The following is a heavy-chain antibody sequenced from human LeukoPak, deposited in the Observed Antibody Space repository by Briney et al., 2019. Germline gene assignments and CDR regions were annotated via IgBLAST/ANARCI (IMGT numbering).Heavy chain of an antibody. D-gene: IGHD5-18*01. J-gene: IGHJ3*02. Sequence: PSETLSLTCTVSGDSIGSSNYYWGWIRQPPGKGLEWIGSVFYTGSAYYNSSLKSRVIISVDTSKNQFSLKLSSVTAADTAVYYCACHSSQRSRAFDIWGQGTMVTVSS. CDR3: ACHSSQRSRAFDI. CDR1: GDSIGSSNYY. V-gene: IGHV4-39*07. CDR2: VFYTGSA.